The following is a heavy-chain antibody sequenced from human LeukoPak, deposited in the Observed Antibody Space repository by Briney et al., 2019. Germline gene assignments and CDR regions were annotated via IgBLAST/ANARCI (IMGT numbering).Heavy chain of an antibody. CDR1: GFTFSSYD. CDR2: IGIAGDT. J-gene: IGHJ4*02. Sequence: GGSLRLSCAASGFTFSSYDMHWVRQVTGKGLEWVSGIGIAGDTYHLDSVKGRFTISRENAKNSLYLQMNSLRAGDTAVYYCARGKYYFDYWGQGTLVTVSS. V-gene: IGHV3-13*01. CDR3: ARGKYYFDY.